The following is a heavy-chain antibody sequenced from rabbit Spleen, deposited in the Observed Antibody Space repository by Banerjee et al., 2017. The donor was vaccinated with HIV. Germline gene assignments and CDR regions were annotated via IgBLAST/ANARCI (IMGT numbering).Heavy chain of an antibody. CDR3: ARNYVNAFDP. J-gene: IGHJ2*01. CDR2: IYPGSSGTT. D-gene: IGHD1-1*01. CDR1: GFTPSSYY. Sequence: QEQLKESGGGLVQPGGSLKLSCKASGFTPSSYYMCWVRQPPGKGLEWIGCIYPGSSGTTYYANWPKGRFTISKTSSTTVTLQMTSLTAADTATYFCARNYVNAFDPWGQGTLVTVS. V-gene: IGHV1S45*01.